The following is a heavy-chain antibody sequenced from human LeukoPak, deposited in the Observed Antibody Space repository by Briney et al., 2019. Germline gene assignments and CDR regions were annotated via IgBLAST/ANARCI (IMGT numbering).Heavy chain of an antibody. J-gene: IGHJ6*03. CDR1: GGSISSSSYY. CDR3: ARESVSYSNYNIDYYYYYMDV. D-gene: IGHD4-11*01. V-gene: IGHV4-61*02. CDR2: IYTSGST. Sequence: PSETLSLTCTVSGGSISSSSYYWGWIRQPAGKGLEWIGRIYTSGSTNYNPSLKSRVTISVDTSKNQFSLKLSSVTAADTAVYYCARESVSYSNYNIDYYYYYMDVWGKGTTVTVSS.